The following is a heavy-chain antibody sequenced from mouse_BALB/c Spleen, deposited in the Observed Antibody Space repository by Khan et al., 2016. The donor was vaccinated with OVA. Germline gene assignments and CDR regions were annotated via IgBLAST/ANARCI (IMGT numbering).Heavy chain of an antibody. CDR1: GYSITSDYA. Sequence: EVQLQESGPGLVKPSQSLSLTCTVAGYSITSDYAWNWIRQFPGNKLEWMGYIHYSGSTSYIPSLKSRISITRDTSKNQFFLHLNSVTSEDTAIYYCARGRAYWGQGTLVTVSA. D-gene: IGHD3-3*01. CDR2: IHYSGST. CDR3: ARGRAY. V-gene: IGHV3-2*02. J-gene: IGHJ3*01.